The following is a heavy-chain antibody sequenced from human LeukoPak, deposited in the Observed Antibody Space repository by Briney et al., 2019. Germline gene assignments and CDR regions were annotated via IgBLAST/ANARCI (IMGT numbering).Heavy chain of an antibody. D-gene: IGHD2-15*01. CDR3: ARSPAYCSGGTCYGHNWFDP. Sequence: ASVKVSCKASGDTFTNHYIHWVRQAPGQGLEWMGISNPRGGSTSHAQKFQARVTMTTDTSTSTVYMDVSSLRSDDTAVYYCARSPAYCSGGTCYGHNWFDPWGQGTLVTVSS. CDR1: GDTFTNHY. CDR2: SNPRGGST. J-gene: IGHJ5*02. V-gene: IGHV1-46*01.